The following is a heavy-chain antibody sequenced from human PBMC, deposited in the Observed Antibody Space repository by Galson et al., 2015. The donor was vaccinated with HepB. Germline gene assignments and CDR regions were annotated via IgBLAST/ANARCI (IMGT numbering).Heavy chain of an antibody. CDR1: GFTFSAYA. V-gene: IGHV3-23*01. D-gene: IGHD5-12*01. J-gene: IGHJ4*02. CDR2: IGAGGDST. Sequence: SLRLSCAASGFTFSAYAMSWVRQAPGKGLGWVSSIGAGGDSTYYADSVKGRFTISRDNSKNTLYLQMNSLRAEDTAVCYCAKDAMWGGHEENVFGDRGQGTLVTVSS. CDR3: AKDAMWGGHEENVFGD.